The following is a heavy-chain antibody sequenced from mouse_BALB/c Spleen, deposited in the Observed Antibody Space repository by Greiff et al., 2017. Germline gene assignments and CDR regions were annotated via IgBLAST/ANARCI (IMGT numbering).Heavy chain of an antibody. CDR3: ARYGSSYDYFDY. V-gene: IGHV3-8*02. D-gene: IGHD1-1*01. J-gene: IGHJ2*01. CDR2: ISYSGST. CDR1: GDSITSGY. Sequence: EVKLQQSGPSLVKPSQTLSLTCSVTGDSITSGYWSWIRKFPGNKLEYMGYISYSGSTYYNPSLKSRISITRDTSKNQYYLQLNSVTTEDTATYYCARYGSSYDYFDYWGQGTTLTVSS.